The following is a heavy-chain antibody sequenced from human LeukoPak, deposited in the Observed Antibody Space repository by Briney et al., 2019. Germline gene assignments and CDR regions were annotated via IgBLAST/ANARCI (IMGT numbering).Heavy chain of an antibody. J-gene: IGHJ4*02. Sequence: ASVKVSCKASGYTLTDYYVHWVRLAPGQGLEWMGWLNPNSGGTNYAQKFQGRVTMTRDTSISTAYMELSRLTSDDTGVYYCARGYAYFDYWGQGTLVTVSS. D-gene: IGHD2-2*01. CDR2: LNPNSGGT. CDR1: GYTLTDYY. CDR3: ARGYAYFDY. V-gene: IGHV1-2*02.